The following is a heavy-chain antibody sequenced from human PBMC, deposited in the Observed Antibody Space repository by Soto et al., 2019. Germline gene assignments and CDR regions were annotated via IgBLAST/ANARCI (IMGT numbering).Heavy chain of an antibody. CDR2: ISGSGGST. CDR3: ATEPGISYYYDSSGYYY. J-gene: IGHJ4*02. D-gene: IGHD3-22*01. V-gene: IGHV3-23*01. Sequence: GGSLRLSCAASGLTFSSYAMSWVRQALGKGLEWVSAISGSGGSTYYADSVKGRFTIARDNSKNTLYLQMNSLRDEDTAVYYWATEPGISYYYDSSGYYYWGQGTLVTVSS. CDR1: GLTFSSYA.